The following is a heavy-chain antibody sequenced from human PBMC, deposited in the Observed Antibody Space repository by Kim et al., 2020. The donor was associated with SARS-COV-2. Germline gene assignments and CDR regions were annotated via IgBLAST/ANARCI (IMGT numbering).Heavy chain of an antibody. V-gene: IGHV1-69*06. Sequence: SVKVSCKASGGTFSSYAISWVRQAPGQGLEWMGGIIPIFGTANYAQKFQGRVTITADKSTSTAYMELSSLRSEDTAVYYCAREESSGYHYFDYWGQGTLVTVSS. J-gene: IGHJ4*02. CDR1: GGTFSSYA. CDR2: IIPIFGTA. D-gene: IGHD3-22*01. CDR3: AREESSGYHYFDY.